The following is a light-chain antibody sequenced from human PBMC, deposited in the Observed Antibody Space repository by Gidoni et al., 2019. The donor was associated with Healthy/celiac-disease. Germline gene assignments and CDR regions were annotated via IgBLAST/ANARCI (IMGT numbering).Light chain of an antibody. CDR1: QSISSW. J-gene: IGKJ4*01. CDR2: KAS. CDR3: QQYNSYSLT. V-gene: IGKV1-5*03. Sequence: DIQMTQSPSTLSASVGDRVTITCRASQSISSWLAWYQQKPGKAPKLLIYKASSFESGVPSRFSGSGSGTEFTLTISRLQPDDFATYYCQQYNSYSLTFGGGTKVEIK.